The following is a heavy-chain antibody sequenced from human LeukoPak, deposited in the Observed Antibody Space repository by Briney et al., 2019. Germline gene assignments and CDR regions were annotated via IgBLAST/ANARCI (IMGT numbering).Heavy chain of an antibody. Sequence: SETLSLTCTVSGGSISSYYWSWIRQPPGKGLEWIGYIYYSGSTNYNPSLKSRVTISVDTSKDQFSLKLSSATAADTAVYYCARDDSGYDSGWFDPWGQGTLVTVSS. V-gene: IGHV4-59*01. D-gene: IGHD5-12*01. CDR1: GGSISSYY. CDR2: IYYSGST. J-gene: IGHJ5*02. CDR3: ARDDSGYDSGWFDP.